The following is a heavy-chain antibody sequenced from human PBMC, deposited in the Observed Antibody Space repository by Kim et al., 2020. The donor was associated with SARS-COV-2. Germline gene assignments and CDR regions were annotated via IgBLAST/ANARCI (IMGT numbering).Heavy chain of an antibody. Sequence: ASVKVSCKASGYTFTSYAIHWVRQAPGQGLELMGWIHVGYGNKTSLQKFQGRVTITRDASASTAYIELCSLRSADTAVYYCAREGTKRHGWYDFDYWCQG. CDR1: GYTFTSYA. CDR2: IHVGYGNK. J-gene: IGHJ4*02. V-gene: IGHV1-3*01. D-gene: IGHD6-19*01. CDR3: AREGTKRHGWYDFDY.